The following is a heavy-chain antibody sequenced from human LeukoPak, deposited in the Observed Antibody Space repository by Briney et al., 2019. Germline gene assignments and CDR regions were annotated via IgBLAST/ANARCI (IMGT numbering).Heavy chain of an antibody. CDR1: RGSISSRSDY. D-gene: IGHD4/OR15-4a*01. CDR3: ARRPGEYGGNDFDY. CDR2: IYYTGST. J-gene: IGHJ4*02. Sequence: SETLSLTSTVSRGSISSRSDYWGWIRLPPGKGLEWIGRIYYTGSTHYNPSLKSRVTISVDTSKNQFSLKLSSETAADTAVYYCARRPGEYGGNDFDYWGQGTLVTVSS. V-gene: IGHV4-39*01.